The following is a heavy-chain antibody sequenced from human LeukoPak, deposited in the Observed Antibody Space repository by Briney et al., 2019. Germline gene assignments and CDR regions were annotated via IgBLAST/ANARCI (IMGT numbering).Heavy chain of an antibody. D-gene: IGHD1-14*01. J-gene: IGHJ4*02. CDR3: ARREAVLTGYFDY. V-gene: IGHV4-59*08. CDR2: INDSGTT. CDR1: GGSISGSY. Sequence: SETLSLTCTVSGGSISGSYWSWIRHPPGKGLEWIVYINDSGTTSYNPSLKSRVTISVDTSKEQFSLKVNSVTAADTAVYYCARREAVLTGYFDYWGQGTLVTVSS.